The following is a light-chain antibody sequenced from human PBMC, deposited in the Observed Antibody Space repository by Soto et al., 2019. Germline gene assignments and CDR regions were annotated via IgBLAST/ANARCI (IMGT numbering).Light chain of an antibody. CDR3: QQYGSSPLLT. V-gene: IGKV3-20*01. CDR2: GAS. J-gene: IGKJ4*02. CDR1: QSVSSIY. Sequence: EIVLTQSPGTLSLSPGERATLSCRASQSVSSIYLAWYQQKPGQAPRLLIYGASSRATGIPDRFSGSGSGTDFTLTISRLEPEDFAVYYCQQYGSSPLLTFGVGTKVEIK.